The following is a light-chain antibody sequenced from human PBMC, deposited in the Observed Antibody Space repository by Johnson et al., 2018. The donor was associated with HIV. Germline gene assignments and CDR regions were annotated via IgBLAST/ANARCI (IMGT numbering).Light chain of an antibody. CDR1: SSNIGSNT. CDR2: SNN. CDR3: GTWDSSLSAYV. V-gene: IGLV1-51*02. Sequence: QSVLTQPPSVSAAPGQKVTISCSGSSSNIGSNTVNWYQQLPGTAPKLLIYSNNQRPSGVPDRFSGSKSGTSATLGITGLQTGDEADYYCGTWDSSLSAYVFGTGTKVTVL. J-gene: IGLJ1*01.